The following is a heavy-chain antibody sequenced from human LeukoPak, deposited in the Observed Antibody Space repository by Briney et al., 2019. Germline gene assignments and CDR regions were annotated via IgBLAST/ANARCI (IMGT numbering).Heavy chain of an antibody. CDR2: INPNSGGT. CDR1: GYTFTGYY. Sequence: ASVKVSCKASGYTFTGYYMHWMRQAPGQGLEWMGWINPNSGGTNYAQKFQGWVTMTRDTSISTAYMELSRLRSDDTAVYYCAREFRAGCSSTSCYVAGWFDPWGQGTLVTVSS. D-gene: IGHD2-2*01. CDR3: AREFRAGCSSTSCYVAGWFDP. V-gene: IGHV1-2*04. J-gene: IGHJ5*02.